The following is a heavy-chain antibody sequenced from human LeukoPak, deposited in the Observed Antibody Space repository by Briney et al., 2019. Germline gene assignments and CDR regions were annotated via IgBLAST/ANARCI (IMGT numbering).Heavy chain of an antibody. V-gene: IGHV1-69*04. J-gene: IGHJ4*02. D-gene: IGHD6-19*01. CDR3: ARGYSSGWAVLKQVDY. Sequence: ASVEVSCKASGGTFSSYGISWGRQAPGQGLEWMGRIIPMLGIANYAQKCQGRVTITADKSTSTAYMELSSLRSEDTAVYSCARGYSSGWAVLKQVDYWGPGTLVTVSS. CDR1: GGTFSSYG. CDR2: IIPMLGIA.